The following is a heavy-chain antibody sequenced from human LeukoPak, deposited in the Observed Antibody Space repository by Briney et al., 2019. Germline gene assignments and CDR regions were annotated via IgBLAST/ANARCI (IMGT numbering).Heavy chain of an antibody. CDR3: AKVTEVATFDY. CDR2: ISDSGGST. CDR1: GFTFSSYA. D-gene: IGHD5-12*01. Sequence: GGSLRLSCAASGFTFSSYAMSWVRQAPGKGLEWVSAISDSGGSTYYADSVKGRFTISRDNSKITLYLQMNSLRAEDTAVYYCAKVTEVATFDYWGQGTLVTVSS. J-gene: IGHJ4*02. V-gene: IGHV3-23*01.